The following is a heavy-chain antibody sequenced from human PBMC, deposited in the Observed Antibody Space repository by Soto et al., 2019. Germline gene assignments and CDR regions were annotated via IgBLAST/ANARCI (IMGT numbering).Heavy chain of an antibody. CDR2: IYHSGSI. CDR3: ARVPDY. CDR1: GGSISSGGYS. J-gene: IGHJ4*02. V-gene: IGHV4-30-2*01. Sequence: PSETLSLTCAVSGGSISSGGYSWSWIRRPPGKGLECIGYIYHSGSIYYNPSLKSRVTISVDRSKNQFSLKLSSVTAADTAVYDRARVPDYPGQRTPVTVSS.